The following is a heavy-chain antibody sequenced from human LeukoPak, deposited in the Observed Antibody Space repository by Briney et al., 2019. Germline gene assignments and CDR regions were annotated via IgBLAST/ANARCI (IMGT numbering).Heavy chain of an antibody. J-gene: IGHJ4*02. CDR1: GGSISSYY. CDR2: IYTSGST. D-gene: IGHD3-16*01. Sequence: SETLSLTCTVSGGSISSYYWSWIRQPAGKGLEWIGRIYTSGSTNYNPSLKSRVTMSVDTSKNQFSLKLSSVTAADTAVYYCARTNYVWGSYYFDYGGQGTLVTVSS. V-gene: IGHV4-4*07. CDR3: ARTNYVWGSYYFDY.